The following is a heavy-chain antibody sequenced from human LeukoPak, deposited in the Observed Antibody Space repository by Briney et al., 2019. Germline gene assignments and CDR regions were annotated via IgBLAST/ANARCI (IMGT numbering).Heavy chain of an antibody. CDR2: IYYSGST. D-gene: IGHD3-10*01. Sequence: PSETLSLTCTVSGGSISSYYWSWIRQPPGKGLEWIGYIYYSGSTNYNPSLKSRVTISVDTSTNQFSLKLSSVTAADTAVYYCARAYYYGSGSLVDWFDPWGQGTLVTVSS. CDR1: GGSISSYY. V-gene: IGHV4-59*01. J-gene: IGHJ5*02. CDR3: ARAYYYGSGSLVDWFDP.